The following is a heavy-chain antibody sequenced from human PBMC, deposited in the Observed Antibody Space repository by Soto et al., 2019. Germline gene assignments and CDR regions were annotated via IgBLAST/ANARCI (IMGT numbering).Heavy chain of an antibody. Sequence: GGSLRLSCAASGFTFSIHTMHWVRQAPGKGLEWVAAISDDGGNEYYADSVKGRFTISRDNSKNTLYLQMNSLRAEDTAVYYCAREVYYDFWSGFNTHPYYFDYWGQGTLVTVSS. CDR3: AREVYYDFWSGFNTHPYYFDY. J-gene: IGHJ4*02. CDR1: GFTFSIHT. D-gene: IGHD3-3*01. CDR2: ISDDGGNE. V-gene: IGHV3-30-3*01.